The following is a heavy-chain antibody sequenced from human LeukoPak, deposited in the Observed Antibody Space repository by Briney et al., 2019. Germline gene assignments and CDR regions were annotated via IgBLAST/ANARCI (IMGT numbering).Heavy chain of an antibody. V-gene: IGHV3-NL1*01. CDR3: AKDVVPDSGWDLDY. Sequence: PGRSLRLSCAASGFTYSDYGMHWVRQAPGKGLEWVSSIYPSGDSTFYADSVKGRFTISRDNSKNTLYLQMSSLRTEDTAIYYCAKDVVPDSGWDLDYWGQGTLVTVSS. CDR2: IYPSGDST. CDR1: GFTYSDYG. D-gene: IGHD6-19*01. J-gene: IGHJ4*02.